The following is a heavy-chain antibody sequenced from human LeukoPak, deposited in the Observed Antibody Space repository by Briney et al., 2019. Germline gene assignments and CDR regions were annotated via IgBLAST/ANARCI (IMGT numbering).Heavy chain of an antibody. CDR2: INPKSHGT. D-gene: IGHD3-10*01. Sequence: EASVKVSCKASGGTFSSYAISWVRQAPGDGLEWMGWINPKSHGTKYEQKFQGRVTMTRDTSISTAYMELSRLRADDTAVYYCARGRLRGPDAFDIWGQGTMVTVSS. CDR1: GGTFSSYA. J-gene: IGHJ3*02. CDR3: ARGRLRGPDAFDI. V-gene: IGHV1-2*02.